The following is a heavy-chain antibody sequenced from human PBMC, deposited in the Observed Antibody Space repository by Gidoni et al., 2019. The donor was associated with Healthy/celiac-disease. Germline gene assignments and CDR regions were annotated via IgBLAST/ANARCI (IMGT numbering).Heavy chain of an antibody. D-gene: IGHD3-16*01. J-gene: IGHJ6*02. CDR3: ARGGIPRFYGMDV. CDR1: GFTFSDYY. Sequence: QVQLVESGGGLVKPGGSLRLSCAASGFTFSDYYMICIRQAPGKGLEWFSYIISSSSNTNYADSVKGRFTISRDNAKNSLYLQMNSLRAEDTAVYYCARGGIPRFYGMDVWGQGTTVTVSS. CDR2: IISSSSNT. V-gene: IGHV3-11*05.